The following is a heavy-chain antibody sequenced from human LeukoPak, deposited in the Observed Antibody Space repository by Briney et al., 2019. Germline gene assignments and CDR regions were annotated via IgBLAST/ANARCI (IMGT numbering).Heavy chain of an antibody. J-gene: IGHJ4*02. CDR3: TKTTTGYSSGQYPGWPADH. V-gene: IGHV3-23*01. CDR1: GFTFNNYA. D-gene: IGHD3-22*01. Sequence: PGGSLRLSCTASGFTFNNYAMYWVRQVPRKGLEWVAGIFGSGGSAHYADSVKGRFTISRDNSKNTVYLQMDSLRGEDTALYYCTKTTTGYSSGQYPGWPADHWGQGALVTVSS. CDR2: IFGSGGSA.